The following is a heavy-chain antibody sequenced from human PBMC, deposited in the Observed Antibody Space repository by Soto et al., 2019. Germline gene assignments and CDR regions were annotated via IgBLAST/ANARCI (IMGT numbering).Heavy chain of an antibody. CDR1: GGSISSGGYY. CDR2: IHYSGST. D-gene: IGHD6-13*01. V-gene: IGHV4-31*03. J-gene: IGHJ4*02. CDR3: ASVSLHSSSWYFDY. Sequence: QVQLQESGPGLVKPSQTLSLTRTVSGGSISSGGYYWSWIRQHPAKAPEWIGYIHYSGSTYYNPSVQSRVTIAVDTSKSEFSLKLSSVTAADTAVYYCASVSLHSSSWYFDYWGQGALVTVSS.